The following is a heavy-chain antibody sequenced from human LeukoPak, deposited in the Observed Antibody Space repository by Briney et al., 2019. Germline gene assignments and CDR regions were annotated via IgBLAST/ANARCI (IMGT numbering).Heavy chain of an antibody. CDR3: ARQYYYDSSGYYDTGDY. D-gene: IGHD3-22*01. V-gene: IGHV7-4-1*02. J-gene: IGHJ4*02. CDR2: INTNTGNP. CDR1: GYTFTSYA. Sequence: SVTVSCKASGYTFTSYAMNWVRQAPGQGLEWMGWINTNTGNPTYAQGFTGRFVFSLDTSVSTAYLQISSLRAEDTAVYYCARQYYYDSSGYYDTGDYWGQGTLVTVSS.